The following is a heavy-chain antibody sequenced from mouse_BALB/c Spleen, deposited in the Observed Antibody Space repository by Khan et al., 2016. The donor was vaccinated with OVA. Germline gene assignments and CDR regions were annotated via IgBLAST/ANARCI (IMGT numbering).Heavy chain of an antibody. V-gene: IGHV1-63*01. Sequence: QVRLQQSGAELVRPGTSVNISCKASGDAFTNYWLGWVKQRPGHGLEWIGDIYPGSGNTYYNEKLKGKVTLTADKSSSTAYLQLINLTSEDSAFYFCARWGMDSWGQGTSVTVSS. CDR3: ARWGMDS. CDR1: GDAFTNYW. J-gene: IGHJ4*01. CDR2: IYPGSGNT.